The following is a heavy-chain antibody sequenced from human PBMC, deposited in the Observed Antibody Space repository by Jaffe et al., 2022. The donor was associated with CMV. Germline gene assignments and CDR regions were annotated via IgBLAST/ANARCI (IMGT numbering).Heavy chain of an antibody. Sequence: EVQLLESGGGLVEPGGSLRLSCAVSGFTRTVEAIIWVRQAPGRGLEWVSFISGTGETTYYADSVRGRFTVSIDNSETTLYLQLDSLRADDTAIYYCATSSKIGWKGPLESWGQGTPVTVSS. CDR2: ISGTGETT. CDR1: GFTRTVEA. J-gene: IGHJ4*02. CDR3: ATSSKIGWKGPLES. V-gene: IGHV3-23*01. D-gene: IGHD3-22*01.